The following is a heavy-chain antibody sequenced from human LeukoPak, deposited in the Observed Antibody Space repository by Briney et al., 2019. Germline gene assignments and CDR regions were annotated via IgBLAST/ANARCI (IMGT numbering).Heavy chain of an antibody. CDR1: GYSFTSYW. J-gene: IGHJ6*03. D-gene: IGHD6-13*01. V-gene: IGHV5-51*01. CDR3: ARHGPGIYMDV. Sequence: GASLKISCKGSGYSFTSYWIAWVRQMPGKGLEWMGIIYPDDSDTKYSPSFQGQVTISADKSISTAYLQWSSLRASDTAMYYCARHGPGIYMDVWGKGATVTVSS. CDR2: IYPDDSDT.